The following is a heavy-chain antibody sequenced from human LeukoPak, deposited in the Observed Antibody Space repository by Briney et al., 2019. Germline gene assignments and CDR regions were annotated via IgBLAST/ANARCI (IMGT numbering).Heavy chain of an antibody. V-gene: IGHV1-69*13. CDR1: GGTFSSYA. D-gene: IGHD3-3*01. Sequence: SVKVSCKASGGTFSSYAISWVRQAPGQGLEWMGGIIPIFGTANYAQKFQGRVTITADESTSTAYMERSSLRSEDTAVYYCARGPQYDFWSGYSSPGYYYYMDVWGKGTTVTVSS. CDR2: IIPIFGTA. CDR3: ARGPQYDFWSGYSSPGYYYYMDV. J-gene: IGHJ6*03.